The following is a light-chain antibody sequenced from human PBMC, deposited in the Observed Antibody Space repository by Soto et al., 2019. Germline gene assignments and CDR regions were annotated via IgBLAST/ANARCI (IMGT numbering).Light chain of an antibody. CDR3: QQYGTSPRT. J-gene: IGKJ1*01. Sequence: EIVLTQSPDTLSLSPGERATLSCRASQSVSSNSLAWYQQKPGQAPRLLIYDASSRATGIPDRFVGSGSGTVFTITITRLDDEDFADYYCQQYGTSPRTFGQGTKVEIK. V-gene: IGKV3-20*01. CDR1: QSVSSNS. CDR2: DAS.